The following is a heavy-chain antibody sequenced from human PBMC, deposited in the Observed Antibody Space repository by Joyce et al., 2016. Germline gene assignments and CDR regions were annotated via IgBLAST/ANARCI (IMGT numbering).Heavy chain of an antibody. CDR2: ISGDSSFI. V-gene: IGHV3-21*02. J-gene: IGHJ6*02. CDR1: GFTFSASS. CDR3: ARGGKDYEYSMDV. D-gene: IGHD3-16*01. Sequence: EVQLVESGGSLVKPGGSLRISCAASGFTFSASSMSWFRQAPGKGLEWVSAISGDSSFIFYADSVRDRFTVSRDNAKNSLYLQMYSLRVEDTAVFYCARGGKDYEYSMDVWGQGTTVTVSS.